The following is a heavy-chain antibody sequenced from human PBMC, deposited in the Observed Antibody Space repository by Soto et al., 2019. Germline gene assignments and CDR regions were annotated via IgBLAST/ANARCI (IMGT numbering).Heavy chain of an antibody. CDR1: GGFFSGYY. CDR2: INDRGSI. J-gene: IGHJ2*01. CDR3: ARESHDILTGPPWVWYFDL. Sequence: QVQLQQWGAGPLRPLETLSLTCGVSGGFFSGYYWAWIRQAPGKGLESIGEINDRGSINYNPSLKSRVSISVDTSKNHYSLNLRSVTAADTAVYYCARESHDILTGPPWVWYFDLWGRGTLVTVSS. V-gene: IGHV4-34*01. D-gene: IGHD3-9*01.